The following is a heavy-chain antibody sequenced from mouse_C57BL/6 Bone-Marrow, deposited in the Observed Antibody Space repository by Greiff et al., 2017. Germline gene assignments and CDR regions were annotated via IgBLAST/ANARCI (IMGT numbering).Heavy chain of an antibody. CDR2: ISSGGSYT. J-gene: IGHJ4*01. CDR3: ARYAFAAMDY. V-gene: IGHV5-6*02. CDR1: GFTFSSYG. Sequence: EVMLVESGGELVKPGGSLKLSCAASGFTFSSYGMSWVRQTPDKRLEWVATISSGGSYTYYPDSVKGRFTISRDNAKNTLYLQMSSLKSADTAMYYCARYAFAAMDYWGQGTSVPVSS.